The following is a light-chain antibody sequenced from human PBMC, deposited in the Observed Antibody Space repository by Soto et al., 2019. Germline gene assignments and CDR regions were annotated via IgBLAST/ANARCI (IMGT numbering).Light chain of an antibody. CDR1: QDINSW. CDR3: QQSKTFPLT. Sequence: DIQMTQSPSSVSASVGERVTITCRASQDINSWLTWYQQKPGKAPKVLIYIASRLQNGVPSRFSGRGSVTDFSLTISNLQPEDFATYFCQQSKTFPLTFGGGTKVEIK. CDR2: IAS. J-gene: IGKJ4*01. V-gene: IGKV1-12*01.